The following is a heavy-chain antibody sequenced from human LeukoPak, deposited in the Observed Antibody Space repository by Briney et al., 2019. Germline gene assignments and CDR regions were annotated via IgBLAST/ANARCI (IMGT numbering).Heavy chain of an antibody. V-gene: IGHV1-18*01. CDR2: ISAYNGST. D-gene: IGHD3-10*01. CDR1: GYTFTSYG. CDR3: ARDDEYYYGSGSSNYFDY. J-gene: IGHJ4*02. Sequence: GASVKVSCKASGYTFTSYGISWVRQAPGQGLEWMGWISAYNGSTNYAQKLQGRVTMTTDTSTSTAYMELRSLRSDDTAVYYCARDDEYYYGSGSSNYFDYWGQGTLVTVSS.